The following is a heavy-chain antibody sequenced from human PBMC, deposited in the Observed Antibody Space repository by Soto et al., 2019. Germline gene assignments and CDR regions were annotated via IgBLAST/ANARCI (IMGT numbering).Heavy chain of an antibody. Sequence: PGGSLRLSCAASGFTFSSYSMNWVRQAPGKGLEWVSYISSSSSTIYYADSVKGRFTISRDNAKNSLYLQMNSLRAEDTAVYYCARGPLGQMFYSNYAATEFDWFDPWGQGTLVTVSS. J-gene: IGHJ5*02. V-gene: IGHV3-48*01. CDR1: GFTFSSYS. CDR3: ARGPLGQMFYSNYAATEFDWFDP. CDR2: ISSSSSTI. D-gene: IGHD4-4*01.